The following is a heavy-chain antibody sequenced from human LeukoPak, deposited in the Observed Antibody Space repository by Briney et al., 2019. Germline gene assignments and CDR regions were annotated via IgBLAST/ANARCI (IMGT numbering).Heavy chain of an antibody. CDR2: IKQDGSEK. D-gene: IGHD6-19*01. CDR1: GFTFSSYW. Sequence: GGSLRLSCAASGFTFSSYWMSWVRQAPGKGLEWVANIKQDGSEKYYVDSVKGRFTISRDNAKNSLYLHMNSLRAEDTAVYYCARERYSSGWYIIDPWGQGTLVTVSS. CDR3: ARERYSSGWYIIDP. J-gene: IGHJ5*02. V-gene: IGHV3-7*03.